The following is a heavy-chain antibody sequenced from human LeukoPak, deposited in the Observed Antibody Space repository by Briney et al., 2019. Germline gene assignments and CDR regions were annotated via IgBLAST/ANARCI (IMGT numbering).Heavy chain of an antibody. CDR2: INAGNGNT. J-gene: IGHJ4*02. CDR1: GYTFTSYA. D-gene: IGHD3-10*01. CDR3: ARGGSGSYYNPREFDY. V-gene: IGHV1-3*01. Sequence: ASVEVSCKASGYTFTSYAMHWVRQAPGQRLEWMGWINAGNGNTKYSQKFQGRVTITRDTSASTAYMELSSLRSEDTAVYYCARGGSGSYYNPREFDYWGQGTLVTVSS.